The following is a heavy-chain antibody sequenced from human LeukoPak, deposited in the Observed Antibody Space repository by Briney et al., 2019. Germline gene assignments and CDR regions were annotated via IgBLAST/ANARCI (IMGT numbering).Heavy chain of an antibody. V-gene: IGHV4-59*01. J-gene: IGHJ6*03. Sequence: SETLSLTCTVSGGSISSYYWSWIRQSPGKGLEWIGYIYNSGSTNYNPSLKSRVTISVDTSKNQFSLKLRSVTAADTAVYYCARSKQLERPPPLISYYYMDVWGKGTTVTVSS. CDR3: ARSKQLERPPPLISYYYMDV. D-gene: IGHD1-1*01. CDR2: IYNSGST. CDR1: GGSISSYY.